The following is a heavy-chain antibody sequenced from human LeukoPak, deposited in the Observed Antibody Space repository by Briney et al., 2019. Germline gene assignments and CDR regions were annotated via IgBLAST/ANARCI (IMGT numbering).Heavy chain of an antibody. Sequence: PSETLSLTCAVYGGSFSGYYWSWIRQPPGKGLEWIGEINHSGSTNYNPSLKSRVTISVDTSKNQFSLKLSSVTAADTAVYYCARDHRGSSSGWYRSEVWFDPWGQGTLVTVSS. D-gene: IGHD6-19*01. J-gene: IGHJ5*02. CDR3: ARDHRGSSSGWYRSEVWFDP. CDR1: GGSFSGYY. V-gene: IGHV4-34*01. CDR2: INHSGST.